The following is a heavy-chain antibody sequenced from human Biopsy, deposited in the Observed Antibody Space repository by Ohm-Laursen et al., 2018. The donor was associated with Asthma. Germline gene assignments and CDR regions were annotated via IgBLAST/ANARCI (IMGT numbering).Heavy chain of an antibody. CDR1: GFTVSRDH. J-gene: IGHJ4*02. Sequence: SLRLSCAASGFTVSRDHMFWVRQAPGKGLEWVSVIYSGGTSHTADSVRGRFTISRDFSKNTLHLQMHSLRVEDTAVYYCARRDSRGWAHYYFDYWGQGTLGTVSS. CDR2: IYSGGTS. V-gene: IGHV3-53*01. CDR3: ARRDSRGWAHYYFDY. D-gene: IGHD6-19*01.